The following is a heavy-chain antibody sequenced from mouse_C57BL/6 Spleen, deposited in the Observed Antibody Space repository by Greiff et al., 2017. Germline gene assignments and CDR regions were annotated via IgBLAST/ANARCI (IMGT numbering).Heavy chain of an antibody. D-gene: IGHD4-1*01. V-gene: IGHV1-66*01. J-gene: IGHJ2*01. CDR1: GYSFTSYY. Sequence: QVQLQQSGPELVKPGASVKISCKASGYSFTSYYIHWVKQRPGQGLEWIGWIYPGSGNTKYNEKFKGKATLTADTSSSTAYMQLSSLTSEDSAVYYCARWGVGRYFDYWGQGTTLTVSS. CDR2: IYPGSGNT. CDR3: ARWGVGRYFDY.